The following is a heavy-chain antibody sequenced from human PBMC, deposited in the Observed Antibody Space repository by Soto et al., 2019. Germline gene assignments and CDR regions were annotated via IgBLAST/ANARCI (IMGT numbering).Heavy chain of an antibody. J-gene: IGHJ5*02. CDR2: IYYSGST. CDR3: ARHGRDEAQSPNSWFDP. V-gene: IGHV4-30-4*01. D-gene: IGHD2-8*01. Sequence: SETLSLTCTVSGGSISSGDYYWSWIRQPPGKGLEWIGYIYYSGSTYYNPSLKSRVSMSVDTSKNQFSLNLSSVTAADTAVHYCARHGRDEAQSPNSWFDPWGQGALVTVSS. CDR1: GGSISSGDYY.